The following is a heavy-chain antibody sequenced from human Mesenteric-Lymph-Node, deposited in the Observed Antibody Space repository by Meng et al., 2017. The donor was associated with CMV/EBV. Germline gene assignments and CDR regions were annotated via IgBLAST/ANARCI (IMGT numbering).Heavy chain of an antibody. V-gene: IGHV3-33*06. CDR2: IWCDGSNQ. CDR3: AKGGLMGAGPCDY. CDR1: GFTFGSFG. J-gene: IGHJ4*02. Sequence: GGSLRLSCAASGFTFGSFGMHWVRQAPGKGLGWVAVIWCDGSNQYYADSVKGRFTISRDNSKNTLYLQVNSLRAEDTAVYYCAKGGLMGAGPCDYWGQGTPVTVSS. D-gene: IGHD2-8*01.